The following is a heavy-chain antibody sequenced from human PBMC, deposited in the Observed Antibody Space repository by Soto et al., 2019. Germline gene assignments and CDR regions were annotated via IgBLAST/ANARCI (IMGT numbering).Heavy chain of an antibody. J-gene: IGHJ3*02. CDR2: IHYTENT. Sequence: SETLSLTCTVSGASISGTNYYWGWIRQPPGKGLDWIGSIHYTENTYYNPSLGSRVTMSVDTPRNQIYLTLSSATAADTAVYYCARARGQRIRNAFNIWGEGTTVTV. D-gene: IGHD1-1*01. V-gene: IGHV4-39*01. CDR3: ARARGQRIRNAFNI. CDR1: GASISGTNYY.